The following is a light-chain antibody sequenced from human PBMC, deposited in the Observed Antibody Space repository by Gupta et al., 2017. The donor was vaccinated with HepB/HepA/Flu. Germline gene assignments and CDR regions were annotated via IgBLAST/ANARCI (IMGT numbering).Light chain of an antibody. CDR3: QQYYSTPRT. Sequence: DIVMTQYPDSLAVSLGERATIHCKSSQSILYSSNNKNYLAWYQQKPGQPPKPLIYWASSRASGGPDRFSGSGAGTDFTLTITSRQAEDVAIYYCQQYYSTPRTFGQGTKVEIK. CDR2: WAS. J-gene: IGKJ1*01. V-gene: IGKV4-1*01. CDR1: QSILYSSNNKNY.